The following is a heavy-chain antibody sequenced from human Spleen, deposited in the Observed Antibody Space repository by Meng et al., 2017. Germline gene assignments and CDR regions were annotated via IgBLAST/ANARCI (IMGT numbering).Heavy chain of an antibody. V-gene: IGHV4-34*01. J-gene: IGHJ4*02. CDR3: ARGPTTMAHDFDY. CDR2: INHSGST. Sequence: QVPLLDSGPGLVKPSETLSLTCTVSGGSFSDYYWSWIRQPPGKGLEWIGEINHSGSTNYNPSLESRATISVDTSQNNLSLKLSSVTAADSAVYYCARGPTTMAHDFDYWGQGTLVTVSS. D-gene: IGHD4-11*01. CDR1: GGSFSDYY.